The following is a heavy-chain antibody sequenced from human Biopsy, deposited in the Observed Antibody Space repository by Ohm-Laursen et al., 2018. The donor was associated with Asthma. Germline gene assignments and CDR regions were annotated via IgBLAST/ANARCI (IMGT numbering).Heavy chain of an antibody. CDR2: INPNSGGT. D-gene: IGHD5-12*01. CDR1: GYTFTGYY. CDR3: ARGYSGSDRIVYYYSGLEV. V-gene: IGHV1-2*06. Sequence: ASVKVSCKASGYTFTGYYMPWVRQAPGQGLEWMGRINPNSGGTNYAQKFQGRVTMTRDTSISTAYMELSRLRSDDTAVYYCARGYSGSDRIVYYYSGLEVWGQGTMVTVSS. J-gene: IGHJ6*02.